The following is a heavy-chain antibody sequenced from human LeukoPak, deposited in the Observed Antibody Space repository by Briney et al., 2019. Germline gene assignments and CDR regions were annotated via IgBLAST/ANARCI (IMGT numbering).Heavy chain of an antibody. Sequence: SVKVSCKASGGTFSSYAISWVRQAPGQGLEWMGGIIPIFGTANYAQKFQGRVTITADKSTSTAYMELSSLRSEDTAVYYCAREAITGSYMGHWGQGTLVTVSS. V-gene: IGHV1-69*06. D-gene: IGHD3-10*01. CDR2: IIPIFGTA. CDR1: GGTFSSYA. CDR3: AREAITGSYMGH. J-gene: IGHJ4*02.